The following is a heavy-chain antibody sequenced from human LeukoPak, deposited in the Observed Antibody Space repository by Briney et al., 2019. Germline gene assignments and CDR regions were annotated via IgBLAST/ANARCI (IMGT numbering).Heavy chain of an antibody. Sequence: SETLSLTCTVSGGSISSYYGSWIRQPAGKGLEWIGRIYTSGSTNYNPSLKRRVTMSVDTSKNQFSLKLSSVTAADTAVYYCARGRVAAAGAFDYWGRGTLVTVSS. CDR1: GGSISSYY. CDR3: ARGRVAAAGAFDY. CDR2: IYTSGST. V-gene: IGHV4-4*07. D-gene: IGHD6-13*01. J-gene: IGHJ4*02.